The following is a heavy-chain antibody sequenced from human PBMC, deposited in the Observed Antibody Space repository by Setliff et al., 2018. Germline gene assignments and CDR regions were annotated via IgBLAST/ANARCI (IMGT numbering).Heavy chain of an antibody. CDR3: RFWGGYYKNVY. CDR1: GESFSNND. J-gene: IGHJ4*02. D-gene: IGHD3-3*01. V-gene: IGHV4-34*01. Sequence: KPSETLSLTCSVYGESFSNNDWSWIRQTPGKGLEWIGESKHGGSTSYHPSLKSRLTMSVDTSKKQLSLKLSTVTAAETAVYYCRFWGGYYKNVYWGQGTVVTVSS. CDR2: SKHGGST.